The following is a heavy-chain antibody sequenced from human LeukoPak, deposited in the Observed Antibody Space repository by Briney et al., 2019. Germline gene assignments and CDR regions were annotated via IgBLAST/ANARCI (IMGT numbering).Heavy chain of an antibody. Sequence: SGGSLRLSCAASGFTFSSYAMSWVRQAPGKGLEWVSAISGSGGSTYYADSVKGRFTISRDNSKNTLYLQMNSLRAEDTAVYYCAEMSYYYDSSGDGPWGQGTLVTVSS. CDR1: GFTFSSYA. J-gene: IGHJ5*02. CDR3: AEMSYYYDSSGDGP. V-gene: IGHV3-23*01. D-gene: IGHD3-22*01. CDR2: ISGSGGST.